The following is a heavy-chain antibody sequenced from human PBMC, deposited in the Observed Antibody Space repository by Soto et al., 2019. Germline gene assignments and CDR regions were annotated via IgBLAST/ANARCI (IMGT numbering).Heavy chain of an antibody. Sequence: QVQLQESGPGLVKPSQTLSLTCTVSGGSISSGGYYWSWIRQHPGKGLEWIGYIYYSGSTYYNPSLKSRVTISVDTCKNQCSLELSCVSAADTAVYYCAREGRWIQRIYGMDVWGRGTTVTVSS. CDR3: AREGRWIQRIYGMDV. V-gene: IGHV4-31*03. J-gene: IGHJ6*02. D-gene: IGHD5-18*01. CDR1: GGSISSGGYY. CDR2: IYYSGST.